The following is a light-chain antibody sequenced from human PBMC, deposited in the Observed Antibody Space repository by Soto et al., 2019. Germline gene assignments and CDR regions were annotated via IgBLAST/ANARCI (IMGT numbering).Light chain of an antibody. J-gene: IGKJ4*01. CDR1: QSVSTY. Sequence: DIQMTQSPSSLSASVGDRVIVTCRASQSVSTYLNWYQQRPGKAPKLLIYDASALQGGVPSRFTGSGGGTEFTPTISRPQTEDFATYLWQQSYPTPPNFGGGTKVEIK. CDR3: QQSYPTPPN. V-gene: IGKV1-39*01. CDR2: DAS.